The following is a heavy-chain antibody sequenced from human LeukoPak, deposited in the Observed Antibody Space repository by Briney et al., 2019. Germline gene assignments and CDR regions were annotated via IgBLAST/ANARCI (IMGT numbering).Heavy chain of an antibody. J-gene: IGHJ4*02. CDR2: MNPNSGNT. V-gene: IGHV1-8*02. CDR1: GGTFSSYA. Sequence: ASVKVSCKASGGTFSSYAISWVRQAPGQGLEWMGWMNPNSGNTGYAQKFQGRVTMTRNTSINTAYMELSSLRSEDTAVYYCTRVQDYYDCSFQWGQGTLVTVSS. CDR3: TRVQDYYDCSFQ. D-gene: IGHD3-22*01.